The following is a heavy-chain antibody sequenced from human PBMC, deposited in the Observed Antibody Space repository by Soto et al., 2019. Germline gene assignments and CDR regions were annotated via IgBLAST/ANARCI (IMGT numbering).Heavy chain of an antibody. CDR3: ARQRIAAAQYYFDY. J-gene: IGHJ4*02. CDR2: IPYSGYT. D-gene: IGHD6-13*01. CDR1: GGSVSSGSYY. Sequence: SETLSLTCTVSGGSVSSGSYYWSWIRQPPGKGLEWIGYIPYSGYTNYNPSLKSRVTISLDTSKNQLSLKLSSVTAADTAVYYCARQRIAAAQYYFDYRGKGILVTVSS. V-gene: IGHV4-61*01.